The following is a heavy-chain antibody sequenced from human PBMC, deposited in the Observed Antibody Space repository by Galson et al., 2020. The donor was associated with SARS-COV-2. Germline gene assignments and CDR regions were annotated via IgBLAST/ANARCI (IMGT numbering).Heavy chain of an antibody. J-gene: IGHJ4*02. CDR2: IYYSGST. D-gene: IGHD6-19*01. V-gene: IGHV4-59*01. Sequence: SQTLSLTCTVSGGSISSYYWSWIRQPPGKGLEWIGYIYYSGSTYYNPSLKSRVTISVDTSKNQFSLKLSSVTAADTAVYYCARAGMAGFLIFDYWGQGTLVTVSS. CDR1: GGSISSYY. CDR3: ARAGMAGFLIFDY.